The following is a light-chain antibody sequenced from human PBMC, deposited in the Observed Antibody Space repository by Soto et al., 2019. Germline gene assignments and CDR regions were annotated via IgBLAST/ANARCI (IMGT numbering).Light chain of an antibody. CDR3: QQYNNWPPWT. CDR1: QSVSSF. Sequence: EIVMTQSPATLSVSPGERATLSCRASQSVSSFLAWYQQKPGQAPRLLIYDTSTRATGIPARFSGSGSGTEFTLTISSLQSEDFAVYYCQQYNNWPPWTFGQGTNVEIK. J-gene: IGKJ1*01. V-gene: IGKV3-15*01. CDR2: DTS.